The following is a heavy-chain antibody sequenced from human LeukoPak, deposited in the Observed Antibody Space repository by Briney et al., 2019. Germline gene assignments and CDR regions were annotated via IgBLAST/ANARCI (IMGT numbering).Heavy chain of an antibody. J-gene: IGHJ4*02. CDR3: ARSIVGATTKYYFDY. D-gene: IGHD1-26*01. Sequence: RASVKVSCKASGGTFSSYAISWVRQAPGQGLEWMGGIIPIFGTANYAQKFQGRVTITADESTSTAYMELSSLRSEDTAVYYCARSIVGATTKYYFDYWGQGTLVTVSS. V-gene: IGHV1-69*13. CDR1: GGTFSSYA. CDR2: IIPIFGTA.